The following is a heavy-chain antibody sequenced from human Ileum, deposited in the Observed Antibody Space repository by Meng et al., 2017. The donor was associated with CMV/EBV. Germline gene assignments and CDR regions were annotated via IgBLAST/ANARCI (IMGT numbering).Heavy chain of an antibody. CDR1: GDSISHYY. CDR2: IYTSGST. J-gene: IGHJ4*02. Sequence: PVHGKPSVHLSLPCSVSGDSISHYYWTCIRQPAGKGLEWIGRIYTSGSTNYNPSLKSRVTMSVDTSKNQFSLKLTSVTAADTAVYFCAREPAAAGRGEDYWGQGTLVTVSS. V-gene: IGHV4-4*07. D-gene: IGHD6-13*01. CDR3: AREPAAAGRGEDY.